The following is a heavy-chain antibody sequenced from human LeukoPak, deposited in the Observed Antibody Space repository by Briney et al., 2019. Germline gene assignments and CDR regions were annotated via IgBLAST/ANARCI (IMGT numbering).Heavy chain of an antibody. Sequence: PGGSLRLSCAASGFTFSSYAMHWVRQAPGKGLEWVAVISYDGSNKYYADSVKGRFTISRDNSKNTLYLQMNSLRAEDTAVYYCASMMAAAGLISYYFDYWGQGTLVTVSS. CDR3: ASMMAAAGLISYYFDY. CDR2: ISYDGSNK. CDR1: GFTFSSYA. D-gene: IGHD6-13*01. J-gene: IGHJ4*02. V-gene: IGHV3-30-3*01.